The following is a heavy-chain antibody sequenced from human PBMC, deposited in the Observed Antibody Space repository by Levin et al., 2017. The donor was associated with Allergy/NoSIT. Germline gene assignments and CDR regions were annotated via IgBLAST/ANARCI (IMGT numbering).Heavy chain of an antibody. D-gene: IGHD6-6*01. V-gene: IGHV3-30*18. Sequence: PGGSLRLSCAASGFTFSSYGMHWVRQAPGKGLEWVAVISYDGSNKYYADSVKGRFTISRDNSKNTLYLQMNSLRAEDTAVYYCAKEGSSSGYYYYGMDVWGQGTTVTVSS. CDR1: GFTFSSYG. CDR3: AKEGSSSGYYYYGMDV. CDR2: ISYDGSNK. J-gene: IGHJ6*02.